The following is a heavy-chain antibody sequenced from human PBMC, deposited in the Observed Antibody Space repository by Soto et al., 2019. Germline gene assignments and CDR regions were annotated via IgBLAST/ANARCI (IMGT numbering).Heavy chain of an antibody. CDR3: AKARHSGDFAGSYDS. CDR1: GFSFIDCA. CDR2: IGGRGGNA. D-gene: IGHD2-21*02. J-gene: IGHJ5*02. V-gene: IGHV3-23*01. Sequence: GGSLRLSCAASGFSFIDCAINWVRQVPGRGLEYVAGIGGRGGNAFYADSMKGRFSISRDNSKNTVYLHMHNLRVDDSAMYYCAKARHSGDFAGSYDSWGQGTLVTVSS.